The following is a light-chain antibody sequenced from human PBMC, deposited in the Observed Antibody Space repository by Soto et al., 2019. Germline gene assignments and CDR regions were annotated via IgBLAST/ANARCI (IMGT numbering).Light chain of an antibody. CDR2: YDD. J-gene: IGLJ2*01. CDR1: SSNIGNNA. CDR3: ATWDDSLPAV. V-gene: IGLV1-36*01. Sequence: QSVLTQPPSVSEAPRQRVTISCSGSSSNIGNNAVNWYQQLPGKAPKLLIYYDDLLPSGVSDRFSGSKSGTSASLAISGLQSEDEADYYCATWDDSLPAVFGGGTKLTVL.